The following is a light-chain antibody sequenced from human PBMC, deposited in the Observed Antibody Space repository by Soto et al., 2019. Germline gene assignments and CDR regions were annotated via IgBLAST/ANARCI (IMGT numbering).Light chain of an antibody. Sequence: QSALTQPAFVSGSPGQSITISCTGTSSDVGSYNLVSWYQQHPGKAPKLMIYEGSKRPSGVSNRFSGYKSGNTASLTISGLQTEDEADYYCCSYAGSSTFSWVFGRGTKLTVL. V-gene: IGLV2-23*03. J-gene: IGLJ3*02. CDR3: CSYAGSSTFSWV. CDR2: EGS. CDR1: SSDVGSYNL.